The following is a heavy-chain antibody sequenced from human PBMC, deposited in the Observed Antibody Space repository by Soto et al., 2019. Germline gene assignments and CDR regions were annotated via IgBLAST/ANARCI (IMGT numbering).Heavy chain of an antibody. CDR2: MSYDGTKE. Sequence: GGSLRLSCAASGFTLSTYGMHWVRQAPGKGLEWVAAMSYDGTKEYYADSVKGRFTISRDNSRNTLFLQLNSLRAKDTAVYYCAKEYGSTWIDHWGQGTLVTVSS. CDR1: GFTLSTYG. D-gene: IGHD6-13*01. J-gene: IGHJ4*02. CDR3: AKEYGSTWIDH. V-gene: IGHV3-30*18.